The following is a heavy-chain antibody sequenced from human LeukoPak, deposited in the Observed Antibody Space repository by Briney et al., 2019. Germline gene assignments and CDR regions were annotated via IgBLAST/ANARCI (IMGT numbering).Heavy chain of an antibody. J-gene: IGHJ6*03. D-gene: IGHD3-10*01. Sequence: GASVKVSCKASGYTFTSYDINWVRQATGQGLEWMGWMNPNSGNTGYAQKFQDRVTITRNTSISTAYIELSNQRPDDTDGYYFVREGRKNMVRGVMARLLNYYSYYMDVWGKGTTVTISS. CDR1: GYTFTSYD. CDR3: VREGRKNMVRGVMARLLNYYSYYMDV. CDR2: MNPNSGNT. V-gene: IGHV1-8*01.